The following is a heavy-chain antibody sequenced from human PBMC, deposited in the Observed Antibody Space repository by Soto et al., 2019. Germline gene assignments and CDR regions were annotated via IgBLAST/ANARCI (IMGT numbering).Heavy chain of an antibody. J-gene: IGHJ4*02. CDR1: GYRFSTSL. CDR3: ARQTNSYNSCRH. D-gene: IGHD5-12*01. V-gene: IGHV5-51*01. CDR2: IYPGDSDS. Sequence: EAMPISCKGSGYRFSTSLLACVRQMPGKGLEWMGIIYPGDSDSRYSPSFQGQVTFSADKSITTVYLQWSSRKASDTGMYFCARQTNSYNSCRHWGQGPQVTVPP.